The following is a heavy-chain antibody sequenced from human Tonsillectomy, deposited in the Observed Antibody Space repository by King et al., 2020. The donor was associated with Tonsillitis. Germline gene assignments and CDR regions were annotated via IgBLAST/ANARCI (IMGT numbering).Heavy chain of an antibody. CDR3: ARELFWELQGALYFDY. D-gene: IGHD1-26*01. J-gene: IGHJ4*02. V-gene: IGHV3-30-3*01. Sequence: VQLVEFGGSVVQPGRSLRLSCAASGFTFSNYAMHWVRQAPGKGLEWVAVISFDGSNKYYADSVKGRFTISRDNSKNTLYLQMSSLRAEDTAVFYCARELFWELQGALYFDYWGQGTLVTVSS. CDR1: GFTFSNYA. CDR2: ISFDGSNK.